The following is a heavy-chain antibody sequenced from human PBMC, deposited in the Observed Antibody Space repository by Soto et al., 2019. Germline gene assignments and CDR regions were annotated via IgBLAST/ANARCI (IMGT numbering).Heavy chain of an antibody. CDR3: AREGDDYNLGAFDI. V-gene: IGHV4-59*13. J-gene: IGHJ3*02. D-gene: IGHD4-4*01. CDR1: GGCISNYY. Sequence: SETLSLTCTVSGGCISNYYWNWLRQPPRKGLEWIGYIYNSGSTNYNPSLKSRITISVDTSKNQFSLNLSSVTAADTAVYYCAREGDDYNLGAFDIWGQGTMVT. CDR2: IYNSGST.